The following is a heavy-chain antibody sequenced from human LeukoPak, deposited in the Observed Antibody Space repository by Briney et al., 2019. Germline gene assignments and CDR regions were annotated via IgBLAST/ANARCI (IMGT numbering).Heavy chain of an antibody. Sequence: SETLSLTCTVSGVSISTYYWSWIRQPPGKGLEWIGYIYYSGSTYYNPSLKSRVTISVDTSKNQFSLKLSSVTAADTAVYYCARAYYYDSSGPDYWGQGTLVTVSS. CDR1: GVSISTYY. CDR3: ARAYYYDSSGPDY. D-gene: IGHD3-22*01. V-gene: IGHV4-59*08. J-gene: IGHJ4*02. CDR2: IYYSGST.